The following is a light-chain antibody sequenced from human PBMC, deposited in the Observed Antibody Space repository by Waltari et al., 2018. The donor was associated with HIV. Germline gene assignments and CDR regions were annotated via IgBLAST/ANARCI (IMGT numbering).Light chain of an antibody. CDR1: QSIDTY. CDR2: AAS. Sequence: DIRMTQSPSSLSASVGDRVTITCRTSQSIDTYLNWYRQQPGKAPKLLIYAASSLQYGVPSRFSGSGSGTNFALTISSLQPEDFATYYCQLTYSGLFTFGPGTKVDVK. V-gene: IGKV1-39*01. J-gene: IGKJ3*01. CDR3: QLTYSGLFT.